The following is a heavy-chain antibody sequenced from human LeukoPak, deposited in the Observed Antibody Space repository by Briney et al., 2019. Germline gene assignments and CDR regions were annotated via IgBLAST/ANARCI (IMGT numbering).Heavy chain of an antibody. J-gene: IGHJ6*03. CDR2: IFTSGIT. CDR3: ARESSGNYYNPLGYMDV. Sequence: SETLSLTCTVSGGSISIYYWNWIRQPAGKGLEWIVRIFTSGITNYDPSLKSRVTMSVDTSKNQFSLNLSSVTAADTAVYYCARESSGNYYNPLGYMDVWGKGTTVTVSS. CDR1: GGSISIYY. D-gene: IGHD3-10*01. V-gene: IGHV4-4*07.